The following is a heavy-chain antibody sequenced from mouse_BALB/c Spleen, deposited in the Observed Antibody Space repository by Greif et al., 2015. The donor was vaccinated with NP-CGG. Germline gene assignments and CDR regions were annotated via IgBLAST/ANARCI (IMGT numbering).Heavy chain of an antibody. CDR1: GFNIKDTY. Sequence: VHVKQSGAELVKPGASVKLSCTASGFNIKDTYMHWVKQRPEQGLEWIGRIDPANGNTKYDPKFQGKATITADTSSNTAYLQLSSLTSEDTAVYYCAFYDGYLGWFAYWGQGTLVTVSA. CDR2: IDPANGNT. J-gene: IGHJ3*01. D-gene: IGHD2-3*01. V-gene: IGHV14-3*02. CDR3: AFYDGYLGWFAY.